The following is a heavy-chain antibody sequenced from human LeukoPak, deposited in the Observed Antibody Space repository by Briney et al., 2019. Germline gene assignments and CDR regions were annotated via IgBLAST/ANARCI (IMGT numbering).Heavy chain of an antibody. CDR2: VNLQGST. CDR1: GGSITSTNY. J-gene: IGHJ4*02. Sequence: PSGTLSLTCGVSGGSITSTNYWTWVRQPPGKGLDWIGEVNLQGSTNYNPSLMGRVAISVDMSENHISLQLTSVTAADTAVYYCAREGGPYRPLDYSGQGTLVTVSS. V-gene: IGHV4-4*02. CDR3: AREGGPYRPLDY.